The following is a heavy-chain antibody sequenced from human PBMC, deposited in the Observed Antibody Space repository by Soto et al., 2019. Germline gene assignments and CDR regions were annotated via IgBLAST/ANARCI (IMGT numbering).Heavy chain of an antibody. CDR1: GGTFSSYA. Sequence: QVQLVQSGAEVKKPGASVKVPCKASGGTFSSYAISWVPQAPGQGLEGMGGIIPIFGTAKYAQRFQGRVTITADKSTSTAYMELSSLRYEDTGVYYCASGRRGPYYFDYWGQGALVAVST. D-gene: IGHD1-26*01. CDR3: ASGRRGPYYFDY. CDR2: IIPIFGTA. J-gene: IGHJ4*02. V-gene: IGHV1-69*06.